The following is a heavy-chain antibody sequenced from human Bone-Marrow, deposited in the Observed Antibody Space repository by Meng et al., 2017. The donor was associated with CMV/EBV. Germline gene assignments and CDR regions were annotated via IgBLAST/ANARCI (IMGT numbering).Heavy chain of an antibody. Sequence: YWIGWVRQMPGKGLEWMGIIYPGDSDTRYSPSFQGQVTISADKSISTAYLQWSSLKASDTAMYYCARLPLYCSSTSCYIRYTYFDYWGQGTLVTVSS. CDR3: ARLPLYCSSTSCYIRYTYFDY. J-gene: IGHJ4*02. CDR2: IYPGDSDT. V-gene: IGHV5-51*01. CDR1: YW. D-gene: IGHD2-2*02.